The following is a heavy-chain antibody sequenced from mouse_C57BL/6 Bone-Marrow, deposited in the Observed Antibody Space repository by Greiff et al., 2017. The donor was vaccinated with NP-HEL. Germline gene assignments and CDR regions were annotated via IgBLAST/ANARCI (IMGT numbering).Heavy chain of an antibody. J-gene: IGHJ2*01. CDR2: IDPENGDT. CDR3: TTAYYSTLDY. V-gene: IGHV14-4*01. CDR1: GFNIKDDY. D-gene: IGHD2-5*01. Sequence: VQLKQSGAELVRPGASVKLSCTASGFNIKDDYMHWVKQRPEQGLEWIGWIDPENGDTEYASKFQGKATITADTSSNTAYLQLSSLTSEDTAVYYCTTAYYSTLDYWGQGTTLTVSS.